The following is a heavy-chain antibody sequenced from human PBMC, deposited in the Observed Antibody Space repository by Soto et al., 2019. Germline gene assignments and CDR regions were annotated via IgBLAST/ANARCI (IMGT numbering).Heavy chain of an antibody. Sequence: QVLLVQSGAEVKKPGSSVRVSCKTSGGTFSSFAISWVRLAPGQGLEWMGVIVPMFAAPTYAQKFQGRVSITADESTRTAYMELSRRRSDDTAVYYCARDRVMRGNAYYYGMDVW. CDR3: ARDRVMRGNAYYYGMDV. V-gene: IGHV1-69*12. D-gene: IGHD2-21*01. CDR1: GGTFSSFA. CDR2: IVPMFAAP. J-gene: IGHJ6*01.